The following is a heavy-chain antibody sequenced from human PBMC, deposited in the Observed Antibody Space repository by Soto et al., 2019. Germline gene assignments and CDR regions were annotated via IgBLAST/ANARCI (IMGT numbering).Heavy chain of an antibody. J-gene: IGHJ6*02. Sequence: SVKVSCKASGGTFSSYAISWVRQAPGQGLEWMGGIIPIFGTANYAQKFQGRVTITADESTSTAYMELSSLRSEDTAVYYCARRFQPTKYYYYYGMAVWGQGTTVTGSS. D-gene: IGHD3-3*01. CDR1: GGTFSSYA. V-gene: IGHV1-69*13. CDR2: IIPIFGTA. CDR3: ARRFQPTKYYYYYGMAV.